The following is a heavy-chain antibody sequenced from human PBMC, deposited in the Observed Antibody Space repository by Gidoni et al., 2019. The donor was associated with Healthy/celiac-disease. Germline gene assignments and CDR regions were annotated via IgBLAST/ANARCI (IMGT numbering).Heavy chain of an antibody. J-gene: IGHJ4*02. CDR3: AKGPGGSGSYYPLDY. V-gene: IGHV3-9*01. CDR1: GFTFDDYA. CDR2: ISWNSGSI. Sequence: EVQLVESGGGLVQPGRSLRLSCAASGFTFDDYAMHWVRQAPGKGLEWVSGISWNSGSIGYADSVKGRFTISRDNAKNSLYLQMNSLRAEDTALYYCAKGPGGSGSYYPLDYCGQGTLVTVSS. D-gene: IGHD3-10*01.